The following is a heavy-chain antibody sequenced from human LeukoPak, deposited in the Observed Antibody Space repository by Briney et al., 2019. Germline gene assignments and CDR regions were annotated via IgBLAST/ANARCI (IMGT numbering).Heavy chain of an antibody. CDR3: AREGDCTNGVCYITYGY. V-gene: IGHV1-18*01. D-gene: IGHD2-8*01. J-gene: IGHJ4*02. CDR1: GYTFTSYG. CDR2: ISAYNGNT. Sequence: ASVKVSCKASGYTFTSYGISWVRQAPGQGLEWMGWISAYNGNTNYAQKLQGRVTMTTDTSTSTAYMELRSLRSEDTAVYYCAREGDCTNGVCYITYGYWGQGTLVTVSS.